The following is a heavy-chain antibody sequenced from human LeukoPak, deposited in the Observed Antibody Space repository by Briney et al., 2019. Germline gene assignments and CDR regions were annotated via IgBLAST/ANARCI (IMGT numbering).Heavy chain of an antibody. D-gene: IGHD2-2*03. Sequence: PGGSLRLSCAASGFTFSDYYMSWIRQAPGKGLEWVANIKQDGSEKYYVDSVKGRFTISRDNAKNSLYLQMNSLRAEDTAVYYCAVWIYWGQGTLVTVSS. V-gene: IGHV3-7*01. CDR1: GFTFSDYY. CDR3: AVWIY. J-gene: IGHJ4*02. CDR2: IKQDGSEK.